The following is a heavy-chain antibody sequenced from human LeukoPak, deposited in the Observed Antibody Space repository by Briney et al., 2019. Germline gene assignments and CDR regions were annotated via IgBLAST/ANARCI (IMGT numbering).Heavy chain of an antibody. CDR2: IYYSGST. CDR1: GGSISSSY. V-gene: IGHV4-59*01. D-gene: IGHD5-18*01. Sequence: SETLSLTCTVSGGSISSSYWSWIRQPPGTGLEWIGYIYYSGSTNYNPSLKSRVTISVDTSKNQFSLKLSSVTAADTAVYYCARALIDTAGLFDYWGQGTLVTVSS. CDR3: ARALIDTAGLFDY. J-gene: IGHJ4*02.